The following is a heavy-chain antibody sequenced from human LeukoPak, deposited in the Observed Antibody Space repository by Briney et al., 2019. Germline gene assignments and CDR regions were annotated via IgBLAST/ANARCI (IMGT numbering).Heavy chain of an antibody. Sequence: GESLKISCKGSGYTFSRYWIAWVRQMPGKGLEWMGIIYPGDSDTRYSPSFQGHVTISADKSINTTYLQWSSLKASDTAMYYCARQRAYCGGDCHSPPGMEPWGQGTLVTVSS. CDR3: ARQRAYCGGDCHSPPGMEP. J-gene: IGHJ5*02. V-gene: IGHV5-51*01. CDR2: IYPGDSDT. CDR1: GYTFSRYW. D-gene: IGHD2-21*02.